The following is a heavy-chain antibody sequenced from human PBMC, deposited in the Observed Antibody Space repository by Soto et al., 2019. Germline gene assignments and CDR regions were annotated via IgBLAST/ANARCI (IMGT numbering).Heavy chain of an antibody. CDR1: GGSISSGGYY. CDR3: ARGATYSKVVDY. J-gene: IGHJ4*02. D-gene: IGHD2-15*01. Sequence: LSLPCTVSGGSISSGGYYWSWIRQHPGKGLEWIGYIYYSGSTYYNPSLKSRVTISVDTSKNQFSLKLSSVTAADTAVYYCARGATYSKVVDYWGQGTLVTVSS. V-gene: IGHV4-31*03. CDR2: IYYSGST.